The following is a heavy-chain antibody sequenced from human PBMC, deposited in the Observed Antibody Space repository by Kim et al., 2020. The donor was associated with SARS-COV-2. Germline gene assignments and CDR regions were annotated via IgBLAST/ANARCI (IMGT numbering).Heavy chain of an antibody. Sequence: GESLKISCQGSGYSFPYYWIAWVRQMPGKGLEWMGIIYPGDSKATYSPSFQGQVTISVDKSISTAYLQWSSLKASDTAMYHCARQDGSGLYWFDQWGQGTLVTVSS. J-gene: IGHJ5*02. CDR2: IYPGDSKA. CDR1: GYSFPYYW. V-gene: IGHV5-51*01. CDR3: ARQDGSGLYWFDQ. D-gene: IGHD6-19*01.